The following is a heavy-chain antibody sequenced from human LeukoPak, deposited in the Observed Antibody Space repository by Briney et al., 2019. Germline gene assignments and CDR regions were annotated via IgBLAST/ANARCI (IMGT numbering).Heavy chain of an antibody. CDR2: ISGGGGST. J-gene: IGHJ4*02. D-gene: IGHD4-17*01. CDR1: GFTFSSYA. CDR3: AKDDDYGDYEPDY. V-gene: IGHV3-23*01. Sequence: PGGSLRLSCAASGFTFSSYAVSWVRQAPGKGLEWVSAISGGGGSTYYADSVKGRFTISRDNSKNTLYLQMNSLRAEDTAVYYCAKDDDYGDYEPDYWGQGTLVTVSS.